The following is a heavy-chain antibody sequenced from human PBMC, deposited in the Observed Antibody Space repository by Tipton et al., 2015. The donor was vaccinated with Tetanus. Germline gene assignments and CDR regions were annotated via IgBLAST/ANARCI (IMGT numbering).Heavy chain of an antibody. CDR2: IHPSGIT. V-gene: IGHV4-34*01. Sequence: TLSLTCAVYGESFSDYYWSWIRQPPVKGLGWIGEIHPSGITDYNPSLKSRVIISVDTTKNQFSLKLSSVTAADSALYFCGRGTDAYKSGNYWGQGTLVTVSS. D-gene: IGHD5-24*01. J-gene: IGHJ4*01. CDR3: GRGTDAYKSGNY. CDR1: GESFSDYY.